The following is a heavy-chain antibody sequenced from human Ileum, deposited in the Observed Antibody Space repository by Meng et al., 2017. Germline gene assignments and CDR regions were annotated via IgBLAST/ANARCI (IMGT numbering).Heavy chain of an antibody. CDR3: ARDRGATYSFDY. CDR1: GYTFINNA. Sequence: QVQLVQSGAEVKEPGASVKVSCKASGYTFINNALHWMRQAPGQSLEWVGWINAGIGDTKYSQNLQGRVTITRDTSASTTYMELRSLKSEDTATYYCARDRGATYSFDYWGQGTLVTVSS. D-gene: IGHD1-26*01. CDR2: INAGIGDT. J-gene: IGHJ4*02. V-gene: IGHV1-3*01.